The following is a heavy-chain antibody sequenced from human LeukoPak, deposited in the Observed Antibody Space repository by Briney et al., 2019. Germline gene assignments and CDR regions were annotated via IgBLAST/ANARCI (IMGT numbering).Heavy chain of an antibody. D-gene: IGHD3-3*01. V-gene: IGHV1-69*13. Sequence: SVKVSCKASGGTFSSYAISWVRQAPGQGLEWMGGIIPIFGTANYAQKFQGRVTITADESTSTAYMELSSLRSEDTAVYYCARARVGVVPFDYWGQGTLVTVSS. J-gene: IGHJ4*02. CDR1: GGTFSSYA. CDR2: IIPIFGTA. CDR3: ARARVGVVPFDY.